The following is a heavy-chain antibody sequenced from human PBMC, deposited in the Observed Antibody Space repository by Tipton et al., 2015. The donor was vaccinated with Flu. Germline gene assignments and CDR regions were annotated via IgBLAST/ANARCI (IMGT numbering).Heavy chain of an antibody. Sequence: TLSLTCSVSGSSIRSSNYFWGWIRQPPGKGLEWIGYIYYSGSTNYNPSLKSRVTISVDTSKNQFSLKLSSVTAADTAVYYCARGLRDGYNPHDAFDIWGQGTMVTVSS. CDR2: IYYSGST. V-gene: IGHV4-61*01. J-gene: IGHJ3*02. CDR3: ARGLRDGYNPHDAFDI. D-gene: IGHD5-24*01. CDR1: GSSIRSSNYF.